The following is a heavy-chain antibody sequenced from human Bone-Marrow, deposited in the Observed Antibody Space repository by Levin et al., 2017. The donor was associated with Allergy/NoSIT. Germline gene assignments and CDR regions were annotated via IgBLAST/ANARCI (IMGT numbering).Heavy chain of an antibody. D-gene: IGHD4-17*01. V-gene: IGHV4-30-4*01. CDR2: IYYSGST. CDR3: ARVGPTVTTLDY. J-gene: IGHJ4*02. Sequence: LRLSCTVSGGSISSGDYYWSWIRQPPGKGLEWIGYIYYSGSTYYNPSLKSRVTLSVDTSKNHFSLKLSSVTAADTAVYYCARVGPTVTTLDYWGQGTLVTVSS. CDR1: GGSISSGDYY.